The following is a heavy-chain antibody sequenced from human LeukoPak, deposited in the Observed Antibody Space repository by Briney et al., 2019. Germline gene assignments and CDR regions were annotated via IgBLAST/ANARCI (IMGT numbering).Heavy chain of an antibody. J-gene: IGHJ4*02. Sequence: GGSLRLSCAASGFTVSSNYMSWVRQVPGKGLEWVSVIYSGGSTYYADSVKGRFTISRDNSKNTLYLQMNSLRAEDTAVYYCARETGYSSGGFDYWGQGTLVTVSS. D-gene: IGHD6-19*01. CDR3: ARETGYSSGGFDY. CDR2: IYSGGST. V-gene: IGHV3-66*01. CDR1: GFTVSSNY.